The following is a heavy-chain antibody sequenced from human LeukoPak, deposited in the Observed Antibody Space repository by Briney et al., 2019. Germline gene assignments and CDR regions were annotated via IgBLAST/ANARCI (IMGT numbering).Heavy chain of an antibody. CDR3: AKDPHVSGSYNWFDP. Sequence: GGSLRLSCAASGFTFSNYAMSWVRQAPGKGLEWVSAISDSGGRTYYADSVKGRFTISRDNSKNTLYLQMNSLRAEDTAVYYCAKDPHVSGSYNWFDPWGQGTLVTVSS. CDR1: GFTFSNYA. D-gene: IGHD3-10*01. J-gene: IGHJ5*02. CDR2: ISDSGGRT. V-gene: IGHV3-23*01.